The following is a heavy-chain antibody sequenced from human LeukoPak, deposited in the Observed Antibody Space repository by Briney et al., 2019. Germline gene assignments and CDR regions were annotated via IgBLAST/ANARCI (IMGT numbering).Heavy chain of an antibody. CDR1: GGSISSGSYY. Sequence: PSQTLSLTCTVPGGSISSGSYYWSWIRQHPGKGLEWIGYIYYSGSTNYNPSLKSRVTMSVDTSKNQFSLKLSSVTAADTAVYYCARVDYNYYYAMDVWGRGTTVTVSS. CDR2: IYYSGST. CDR3: ARVDYNYYYAMDV. V-gene: IGHV4-31*03. J-gene: IGHJ6*01.